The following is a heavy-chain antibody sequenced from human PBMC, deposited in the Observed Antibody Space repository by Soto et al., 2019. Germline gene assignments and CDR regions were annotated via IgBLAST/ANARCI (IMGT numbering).Heavy chain of an antibody. J-gene: IGHJ5*02. CDR3: AKAQDYYDSSGYYYPKFDP. Sequence: LRLSCAAFGFTFSSYGMHWVRQAPGKGLEWVAVISYDGSNKYYADSVKGRFTISRDDSKNTLYLQMNSLRAEDTAVYYCAKAQDYYDSSGYYYPKFDPWGQGTLVTVSS. CDR1: GFTFSSYG. CDR2: ISYDGSNK. D-gene: IGHD3-22*01. V-gene: IGHV3-30*18.